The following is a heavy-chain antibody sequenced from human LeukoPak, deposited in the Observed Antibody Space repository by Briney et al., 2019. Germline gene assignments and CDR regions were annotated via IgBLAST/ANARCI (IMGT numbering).Heavy chain of an antibody. CDR1: GFTFSSYA. Sequence: GGSLRLSCAASGFTFSSYAMSWVRQAPGKGLEWVGRIKSKTDGGTTEYAARVKGRFTIQRDDSKNTLYLQINSLKTEDTAVYYCTTDRPTLPLDYWGQGTLVTVSS. CDR2: IKSKTDGGTT. D-gene: IGHD2-15*01. CDR3: TTDRPTLPLDY. V-gene: IGHV3-15*01. J-gene: IGHJ4*02.